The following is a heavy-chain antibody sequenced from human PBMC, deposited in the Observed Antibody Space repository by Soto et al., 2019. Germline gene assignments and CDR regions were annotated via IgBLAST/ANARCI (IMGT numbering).Heavy chain of an antibody. Sequence: QVQLVESGGGVVQPGRSLRLSCAASGFTFSSYGMHWVRQAPGKGLEWVAVIWYDGSNKYYADSVKGRFTISRDNSKNTLYLQMNSLRAEDTAVYYCARDPVLHGDYGEDDAFDIWGQGTMVTVSS. J-gene: IGHJ3*02. V-gene: IGHV3-33*01. D-gene: IGHD4-17*01. CDR2: IWYDGSNK. CDR1: GFTFSSYG. CDR3: ARDPVLHGDYGEDDAFDI.